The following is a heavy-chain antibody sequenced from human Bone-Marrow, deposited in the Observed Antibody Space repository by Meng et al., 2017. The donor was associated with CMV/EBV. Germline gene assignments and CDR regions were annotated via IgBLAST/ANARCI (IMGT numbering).Heavy chain of an antibody. CDR1: TVTSYD. CDR3: ARRHHYDFWSGYVFWFDP. Sequence: TVTSYDINWVRQATGQGLGWRGWRNPNSGNTGYAQKFQGRITMTRNTSISTAYMELSSLRSEDTAVYYCARRHHYDFWSGYVFWFDPWGQGTLVTVSS. CDR2: RNPNSGNT. V-gene: IGHV1-8*01. J-gene: IGHJ5*02. D-gene: IGHD3-3*01.